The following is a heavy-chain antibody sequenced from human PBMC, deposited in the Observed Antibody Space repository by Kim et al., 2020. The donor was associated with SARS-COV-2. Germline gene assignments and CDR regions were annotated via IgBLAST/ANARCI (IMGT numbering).Heavy chain of an antibody. Sequence: YSYYGEEVKGRFSIPRDNAKNSLYQQMNGRRAEDTAVYYCARDAQLVPFDYWGQGTLVTVSS. D-gene: IGHD6-6*01. V-gene: IGHV3-21*01. CDR2: YS. CDR3: ARDAQLVPFDY. J-gene: IGHJ4*02.